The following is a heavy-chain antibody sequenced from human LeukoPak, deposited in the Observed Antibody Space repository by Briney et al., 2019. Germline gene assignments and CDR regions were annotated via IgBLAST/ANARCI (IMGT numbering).Heavy chain of an antibody. CDR3: ATLGFLEYLLQRGLDY. D-gene: IGHD3-3*01. Sequence: PGRSLRLSCTASGFTFNTYWMIWVRQAPGKGLEWVANINQDASVRYYVASVKGRFTISRDNARNLVHLQMNSLRAEDTAVYYCATLGFLEYLLQRGLDYWGQGALVTVSS. CDR1: GFTFNTYW. CDR2: INQDASVR. J-gene: IGHJ4*02. V-gene: IGHV3-7*01.